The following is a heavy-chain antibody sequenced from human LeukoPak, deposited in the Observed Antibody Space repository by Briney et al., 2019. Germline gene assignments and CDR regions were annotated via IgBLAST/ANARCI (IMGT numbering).Heavy chain of an antibody. V-gene: IGHV4-39*01. Sequence: SQTLSLTCTVSGGSISSSSAYWGWIRQPPGKGLEWIGSIYYSKNTYYNPSLKSRVTISADTSKNQFSLTLGSVSATDTAVYYCVSPRGFSYGYFDYWGQGTLVTVSS. CDR1: GGSISSSSAY. CDR2: IYYSKNT. J-gene: IGHJ4*02. D-gene: IGHD5-18*01. CDR3: VSPRGFSYGYFDY.